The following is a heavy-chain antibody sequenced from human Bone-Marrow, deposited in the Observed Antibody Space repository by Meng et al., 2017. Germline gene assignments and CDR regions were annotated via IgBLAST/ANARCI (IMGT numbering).Heavy chain of an antibody. V-gene: IGHV4-31*03. D-gene: IGHD4-11*01. CDR3: ARGPTTMAHDFDY. Sequence: QLPLQESVQGLVKPSQTLSLPCTVPVGSISSGGYYWSWIRQHPGKGLEWIGYIYYSGSTNYNPSLESRATISVDTSQNNLSLKLSSVTAADSAVYYCARGPTTMAHDFDYWGQGTLVTVSS. CDR2: IYYSGST. J-gene: IGHJ4*02. CDR1: VGSISSGGYY.